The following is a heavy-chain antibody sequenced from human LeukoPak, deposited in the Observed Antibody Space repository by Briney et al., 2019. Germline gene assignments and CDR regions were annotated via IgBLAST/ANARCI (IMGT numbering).Heavy chain of an antibody. CDR1: GYTFTGFF. CDR2: TNPNSGDT. CDR3: ATLLSNAAFDY. V-gene: IGHV1-2*02. D-gene: IGHD6-25*01. J-gene: IGHJ4*02. Sequence: ASVKVSCKASGYTFTGFFLHWVRQAPGQGCEWIGWTNPNSGDTKYAQRFQGRVTMTRDTSISTSYIELSRLRSDDTAVYHCATLLSNAAFDYWGQGTLVAVSS.